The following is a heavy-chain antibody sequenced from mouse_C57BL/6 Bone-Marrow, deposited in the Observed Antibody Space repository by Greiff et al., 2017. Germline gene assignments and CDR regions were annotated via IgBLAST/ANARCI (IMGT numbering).Heavy chain of an antibody. CDR3: AREGLLRYFDV. Sequence: VQLQQSGAELVMPGASVKLSCKASGYTFTSYWMHWVKQRPGQGLEWIGEIDPSDSYTNYNQKFKGKSTLTVDKSSSTAYMQLSSLTSEDSAVYYCAREGLLRYFDVWGTGTTVTVSS. CDR1: GYTFTSYW. J-gene: IGHJ1*03. D-gene: IGHD2-3*01. V-gene: IGHV1-69*01. CDR2: IDPSDSYT.